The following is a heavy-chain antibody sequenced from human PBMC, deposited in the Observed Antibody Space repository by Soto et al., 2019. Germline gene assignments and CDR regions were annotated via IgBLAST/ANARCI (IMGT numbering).Heavy chain of an antibody. CDR2: MTYDGATK. CDR3: ATGSYFEN. Sequence: GGSLRLSCVASGLTFSAIQMYWGRQAPGKGLEGVAVMTYDGATKHHADSVKGRFTISRDNSKNAVYLQMDSLRPEDTAVYYCATGSYFENWGHGTLVTVSS. J-gene: IGHJ4*01. V-gene: IGHV3-30*04. CDR1: GLTFSAIQ. D-gene: IGHD3-10*01.